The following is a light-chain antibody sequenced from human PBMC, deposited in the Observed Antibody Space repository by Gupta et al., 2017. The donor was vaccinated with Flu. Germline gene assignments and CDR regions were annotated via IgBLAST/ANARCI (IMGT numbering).Light chain of an antibody. J-gene: IGKJ2*01. V-gene: IGKV4-1*01. Sequence: DIVMTQSPDSLAVSLGERATINCKSTQSLLYSSSNKNYLAWYQQKPGQPPKLLIYWASTRESGVPDRLSGSGSGTDFTLTISSLQAEDVAVYYCQQYYNTSYTFGQGTKLEIK. CDR2: WAS. CDR1: QSLLYSSSNKNY. CDR3: QQYYNTSYT.